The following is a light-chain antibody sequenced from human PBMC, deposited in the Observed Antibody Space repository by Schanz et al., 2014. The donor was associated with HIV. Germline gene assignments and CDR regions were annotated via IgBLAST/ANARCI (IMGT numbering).Light chain of an antibody. CDR3: CSYAGSYPWV. Sequence: QSALTQPPSASGSPGQSVTISCTGTSSDVGDYNYVSWYQQHPGKAPKIMIFEVSKRPSGVPDRFSGSKSGNTASLTVSGLEDEDEADYYCCSYAGSYPWVFGGGTKLTVL. CDR1: SSDVGDYNY. V-gene: IGLV2-8*01. CDR2: EVS. J-gene: IGLJ3*02.